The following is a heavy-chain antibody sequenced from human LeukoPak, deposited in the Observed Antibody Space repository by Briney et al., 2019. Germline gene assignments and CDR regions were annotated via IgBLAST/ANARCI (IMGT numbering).Heavy chain of an antibody. V-gene: IGHV3-7*01. D-gene: IGHD6-13*01. CDR2: IKQDGGEK. CDR3: ARMSSSSWYVCDY. CDR1: GFTFSSYW. Sequence: GGSLRLSCAASGFTFSSYWMTWVRQAPGKGLEWVANIKQDGGEKYYVDSVQGRFTISRDNAKNSLYLQMNSLRVEDTAVYYCARMSSSSWYVCDYWGQGTLVTVYS. J-gene: IGHJ4*02.